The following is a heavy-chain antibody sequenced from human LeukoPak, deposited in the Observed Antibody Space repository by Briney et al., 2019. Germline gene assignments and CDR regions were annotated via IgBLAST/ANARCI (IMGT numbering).Heavy chain of an antibody. CDR2: IGGSGGST. J-gene: IGHJ4*02. CDR1: GFTFSSYA. V-gene: IGHV3-23*01. Sequence: GGSLRLSCAASGFTFSSYAMSWVRQAPGKGLEWVSAIGGSGGSTYYADSVKGRFTISRDNSKNTLYLQMNSLRAEDTAVYYCAKSVGSSSWSRGDYWGQGTLVTVSS. D-gene: IGHD6-13*01. CDR3: AKSVGSSSWSRGDY.